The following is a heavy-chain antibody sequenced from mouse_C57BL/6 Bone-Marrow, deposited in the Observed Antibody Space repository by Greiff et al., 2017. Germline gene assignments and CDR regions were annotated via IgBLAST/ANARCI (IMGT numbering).Heavy chain of an antibody. J-gene: IGHJ1*03. Sequence: QVQLQQSGAELMKPGASVKLSCKATGYTFTGYWIEWVKQRPGHGLEWIGEILPGSGSTNYNEKFKGKATFTADTSANTAYMQLSSLTTEDSAIYYCARSFPYYGSSYDVWGTGTTVTVSS. V-gene: IGHV1-9*01. D-gene: IGHD1-1*01. CDR1: GYTFTGYW. CDR2: ILPGSGST. CDR3: ARSFPYYGSSYDV.